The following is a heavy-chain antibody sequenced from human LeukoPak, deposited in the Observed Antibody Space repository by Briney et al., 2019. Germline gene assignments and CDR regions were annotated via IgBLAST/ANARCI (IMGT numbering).Heavy chain of an antibody. CDR3: ARGRYCSADICSGGDAFDI. CDR1: GGSISSYY. V-gene: IGHV4-4*07. CDR2: IYTRGST. Sequence: SSETLSLTCTVSGGSISSYYWSWIRQPAGKGLEWIGRIYTRGSTNYNPSLKGRVTMSVDTSKNQFSLKLSSVTAADTAVYYCARGRYCSADICSGGDAFDIWGQGTMVSVSS. J-gene: IGHJ3*02. D-gene: IGHD2-15*01.